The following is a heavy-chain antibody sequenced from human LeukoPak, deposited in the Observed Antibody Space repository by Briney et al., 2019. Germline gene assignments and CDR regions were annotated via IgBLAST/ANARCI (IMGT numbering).Heavy chain of an antibody. CDR3: ARYYYDSSGYAFDY. D-gene: IGHD3-22*01. V-gene: IGHV4-4*07. J-gene: IGHJ4*02. CDR1: GGSISSYY. Sequence: SETLSLTCTVSGGSISSYYWSWIRQSAGKGGEWIGRIYTSGSTNYNPSLKSRVTMSVDTSKNQFSLKLSSVTAADTAVYYCARYYYDSSGYAFDYWGQGTLVTVSS. CDR2: IYTSGST.